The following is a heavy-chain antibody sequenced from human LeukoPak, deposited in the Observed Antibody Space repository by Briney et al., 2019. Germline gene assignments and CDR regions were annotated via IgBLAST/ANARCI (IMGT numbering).Heavy chain of an antibody. V-gene: IGHV4-59*12. CDR3: ARGPIDSGSYYWKSYYFDY. CDR1: GGSISSYY. J-gene: IGHJ4*02. Sequence: SETLSLTCTVSGGSISSYYWSWIRQPPGKGLEWIGYIYYSGSTNYNPSLKSRVTISVDTSKNQFSLKLSSVTAADTAVYYCARGPIDSGSYYWKSYYFDYWGQGTLVTVSS. D-gene: IGHD1-26*01. CDR2: IYYSGST.